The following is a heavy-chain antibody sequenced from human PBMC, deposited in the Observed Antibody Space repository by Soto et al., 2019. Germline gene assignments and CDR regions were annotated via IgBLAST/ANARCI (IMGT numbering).Heavy chain of an antibody. D-gene: IGHD6-19*01. CDR2: VSHDGRNT. Sequence: VQLVESGGGVVQPGRSLRLSCAASGFTFSDYAMHWVRQAPGKGLEWVAVVSHDGRNTHYADSVKGRFTISRDSSKNTFSLEMNSLRDEDTAVYYCAKGGRQWLVRSDFNYWGQGALVTVSS. CDR1: GFTFSDYA. V-gene: IGHV3-30*18. CDR3: AKGGRQWLVRSDFNY. J-gene: IGHJ4*02.